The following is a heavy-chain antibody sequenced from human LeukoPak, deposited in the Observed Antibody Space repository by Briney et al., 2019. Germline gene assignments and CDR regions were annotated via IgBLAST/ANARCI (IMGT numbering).Heavy chain of an antibody. CDR2: ISPSGNSK. CDR3: VRDFLGESGAGGY. D-gene: IGHD3-10*01. V-gene: IGHV3-21*01. CDR1: TFTFSSYT. Sequence: GGSLTLSCATSTFTFSSYTMNWVRQAPGKGLEWVSSISPSGNSKYHADSVKGRFTISRDNAENSPYMQMNSLRAEDTGVYYCVRDFLGESGAGGYWGQGTLVTVSS. J-gene: IGHJ4*02.